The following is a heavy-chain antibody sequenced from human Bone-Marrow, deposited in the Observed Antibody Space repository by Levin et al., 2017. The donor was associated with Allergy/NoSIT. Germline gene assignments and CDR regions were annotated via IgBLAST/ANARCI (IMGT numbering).Heavy chain of an antibody. CDR1: GYTFTSFD. J-gene: IGHJ4*02. CDR3: ARGELGSGYLFDY. Sequence: ASVKVSCKTSGYTFTSFDINWVRQATGQGLEWMGWMYPNSDNAGYAQKFQGRVTITRNTSIATAYIELSSLRSEDTAIYYWARGELGSGYLFDYWGQRTLVTVSS. D-gene: IGHD5-12*01. CDR2: MYPNSDNA. V-gene: IGHV1-8*01.